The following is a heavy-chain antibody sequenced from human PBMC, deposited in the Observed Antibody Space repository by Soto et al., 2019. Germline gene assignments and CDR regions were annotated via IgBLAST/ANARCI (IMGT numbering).Heavy chain of an antibody. D-gene: IGHD4-17*01. J-gene: IGHJ4*02. Sequence: QVQLVQSGAEVKKPGASVKVSCKASGYTFTSYDINWVRQASGQGLEWMGWMNLNSGGRGYAQKFKGRVTMTSDTSKRKAYMELSSLRSDDTAKYYCARANGDFDYWGQGTLVTVSS. CDR2: MNLNSGGR. CDR3: ARANGDFDY. V-gene: IGHV1-8*01. CDR1: GYTFTSYD.